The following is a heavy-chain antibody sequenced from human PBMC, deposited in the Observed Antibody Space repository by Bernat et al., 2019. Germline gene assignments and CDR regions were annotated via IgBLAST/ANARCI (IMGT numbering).Heavy chain of an antibody. D-gene: IGHD6-6*01. CDR1: GFTFSTYW. V-gene: IGHV3-7*03. Sequence: EVQLVESGGGLVQTGGSLRLSCAASGFTFSTYWMTWVRQAPGKGLEWVANIKEDGSEKYYVDSVKGRFTISRDNAKNSLYLQMSSLRAEDTAVYYCARPPYSSSAFWGQGTLVTVSS. CDR2: IKEDGSEK. CDR3: ARPPYSSSAF. J-gene: IGHJ4*02.